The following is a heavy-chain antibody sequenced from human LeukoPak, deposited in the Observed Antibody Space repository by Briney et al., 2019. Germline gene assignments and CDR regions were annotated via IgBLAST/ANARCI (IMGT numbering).Heavy chain of an antibody. CDR1: GFTFSSHW. J-gene: IGHJ4*02. CDR3: ARDLNWGASDY. D-gene: IGHD7-27*01. CDR2: INGDGSSI. V-gene: IGHV3-74*01. Sequence: GGSLRLSCAASGFTFSSHWMYWVRQAPGKGLVWVSRINGDGSSIVYADSVKGRFAISRDNTKNTLYLQMNSLRAEDTAVYYCARDLNWGASDYWGQGTLVTVSS.